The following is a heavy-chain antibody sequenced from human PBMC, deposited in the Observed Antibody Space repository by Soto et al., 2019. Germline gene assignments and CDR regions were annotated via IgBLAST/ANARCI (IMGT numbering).Heavy chain of an antibody. CDR2: INPNSGGP. CDR3: ARARIPDALHI. CDR1: RDTFTGYY. V-gene: IGHV1-2*02. J-gene: IGHJ3*02. Sequence: QVHLVQSGAEVKKPGASVKVSCKASRDTFTGYYMHWVRQAPGQGLEWMGWINPNSGGPNYAQKFQGRVTMTSDTSISTVYMELSRLRSDETAVSYCARARIPDALHIWGKGTMVTVSS.